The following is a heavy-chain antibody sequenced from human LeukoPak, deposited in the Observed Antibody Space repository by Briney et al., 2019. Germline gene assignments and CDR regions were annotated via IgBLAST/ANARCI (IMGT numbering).Heavy chain of an antibody. CDR1: GYTFTGYY. CDR2: INPNSGGT. Sequence: ASVKVSCKASGYTFTGYYMHWVRQAPGQGIGWMGWINPNSGGTNYAQKFQGRVTMTRDTSISTAYIDLNRLRSDDTAVYYCARDNSCSSSSCGNSYMDVWGKGTTVTVSS. J-gene: IGHJ6*03. D-gene: IGHD2-15*01. CDR3: ARDNSCSSSSCGNSYMDV. V-gene: IGHV1-2*02.